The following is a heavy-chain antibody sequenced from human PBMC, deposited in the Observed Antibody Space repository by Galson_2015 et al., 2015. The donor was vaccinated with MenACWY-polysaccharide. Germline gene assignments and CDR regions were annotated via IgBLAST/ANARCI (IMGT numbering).Heavy chain of an antibody. CDR1: SGSFSGYY. CDR3: ARRRDIPGYSSSWYRGAIDY. V-gene: IGHV4-34*01. J-gene: IGHJ4*02. CDR2: INLRGST. Sequence: SETLSLTCAVYSGSFSGYYCNWVRQPPGEGLEWLGEINLRGSTNTHPSLKSQVPISVATSKNQFSLKLSSMNAADTAVYYWARRRDIPGYSSSWYRGAIDYWGQGTLVTVSS. D-gene: IGHD6-13*01.